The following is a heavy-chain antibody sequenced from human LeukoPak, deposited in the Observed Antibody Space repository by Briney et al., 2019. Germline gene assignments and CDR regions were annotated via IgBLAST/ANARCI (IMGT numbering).Heavy chain of an antibody. V-gene: IGHV4-34*01. CDR2: INHSGST. J-gene: IGHJ5*02. CDR3: ARGEKRTWSAP. Sequence: SETLSLTCAVYGGSFSGYYWSWIRQPPGKGLEWIGEINHSGSTNYNPSLKSRVTISVDTSKNQFSLKLSSVTAADTAVYYCARGEKRTWSAPGGRGTLATFSS. CDR1: GGSFSGYY.